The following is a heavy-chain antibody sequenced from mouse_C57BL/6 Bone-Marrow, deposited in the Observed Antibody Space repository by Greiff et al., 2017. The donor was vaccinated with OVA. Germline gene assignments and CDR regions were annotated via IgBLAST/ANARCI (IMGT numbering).Heavy chain of an antibody. CDR1: GFNIKDDY. CDR2: IDPENGDT. D-gene: IGHD2-1*01. Sequence: VQLKESGAELVRPGASVKLSCTASGFNIKDDYMHWVKQRPEQGLEWIGWIDPENGDTEYASKFQGKATITADTSSNTAYLQLSSLTSEDTAVYYGTTWGNYEDYWGQGTTLTVSS. CDR3: TTWGNYEDY. V-gene: IGHV14-4*01. J-gene: IGHJ2*01.